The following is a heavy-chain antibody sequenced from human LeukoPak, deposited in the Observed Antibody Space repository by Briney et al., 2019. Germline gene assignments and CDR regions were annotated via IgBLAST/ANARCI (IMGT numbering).Heavy chain of an antibody. CDR1: GYSISTGYF. D-gene: IGHD1-14*01. J-gene: IGHJ2*01. V-gene: IGHV4-38-2*01. Sequence: SQTLSLTCAVSGYSISTGYFWGWIRQPPGKGLEWIASVYHSGNTYYNPSLKSRGTISVDTSKNQFSLNLSSVTAADTAIYCCARHDRNHWYFDLWGRGTLVTVSS. CDR3: ARHDRNHWYFDL. CDR2: VYHSGNT.